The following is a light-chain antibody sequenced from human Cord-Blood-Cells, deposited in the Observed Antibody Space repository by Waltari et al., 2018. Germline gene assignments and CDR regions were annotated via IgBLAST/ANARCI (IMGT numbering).Light chain of an antibody. CDR2: EGS. J-gene: IGLJ3*02. CDR3: CSYAGSSTWV. CDR1: SSDVGSYNL. Sequence: QSALTQPASVSVSPGQSITIPCPGTSSDVGSYNLVSWYQQHPGKAPKLMIYEGSKRPSGVSNRFSGSKSGNTASLTISGLQAEDEADYYCCSYAGSSTWVFGGGTKLTVL. V-gene: IGLV2-23*01.